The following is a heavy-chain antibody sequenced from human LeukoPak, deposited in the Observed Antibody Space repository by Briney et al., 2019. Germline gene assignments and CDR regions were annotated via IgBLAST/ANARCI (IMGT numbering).Heavy chain of an antibody. CDR2: ISSSSSTI. Sequence: PGGSLRLSCAASGFTFSSYSMNWVRQAPGKGLEWVSYISSSSSTIYYADSVKGRFTISRDNAKNSLYLQMNSLRAEDTAVYYCARDLPVATHWGQGTLVTVSS. J-gene: IGHJ4*02. D-gene: IGHD5-12*01. CDR1: GFTFSSYS. CDR3: ARDLPVATH. V-gene: IGHV3-48*01.